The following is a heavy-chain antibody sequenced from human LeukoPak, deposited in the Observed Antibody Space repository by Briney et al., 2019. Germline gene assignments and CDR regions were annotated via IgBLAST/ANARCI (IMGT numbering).Heavy chain of an antibody. CDR3: ARGSLKRGYYDSSGYYYAVCFDY. CDR1: GGSISSSSYY. D-gene: IGHD3-22*01. Sequence: KSSETLSLTCTVSGGSISSSSYYWGWIRQPPGKGLEWIGSIYYSGSTYYNPSLKSRVTISVDTSKNQFSLKLSSVTAADTAVYYCARGSLKRGYYDSSGYYYAVCFDYWGQGTLVTVSS. J-gene: IGHJ4*02. V-gene: IGHV4-39*07. CDR2: IYYSGST.